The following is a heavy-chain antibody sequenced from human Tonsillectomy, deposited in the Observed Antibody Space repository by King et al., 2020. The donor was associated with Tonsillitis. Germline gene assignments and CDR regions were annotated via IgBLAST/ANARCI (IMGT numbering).Heavy chain of an antibody. V-gene: IGHV4-30-4*01. CDR3: ARTWDTAMACFDY. CDR1: GGSISSGHYY. Sequence: QLQESGPGLVKPSQTLSLTCTVSGGSISSGHYYWGWIRQSPGKGLEWIGYISYSGSTHYNPSLKSRVTISVDTSKNRFSLNLSSVTAADTAVYYCARTWDTAMACFDYWGQGTLVTVSS. D-gene: IGHD5-18*01. CDR2: ISYSGST. J-gene: IGHJ4*02.